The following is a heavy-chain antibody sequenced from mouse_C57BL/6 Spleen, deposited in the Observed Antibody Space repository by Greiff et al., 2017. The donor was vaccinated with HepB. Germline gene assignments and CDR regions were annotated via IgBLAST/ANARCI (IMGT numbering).Heavy chain of an antibody. CDR1: GYSFTGYY. J-gene: IGHJ3*01. Sequence: EVQLVESGPELVKPGASVKISCKASGYSFTGYYMNWVKQSPEKSLEWIGEINPSTGGTTYNQKFKAKATLTVDKSSSTAYMQLKSLTSEDSAVYYCARYEGDSSGLFAYWGQGTLVTVSA. V-gene: IGHV1-42*01. D-gene: IGHD3-2*02. CDR3: ARYEGDSSGLFAY. CDR2: INPSTGGT.